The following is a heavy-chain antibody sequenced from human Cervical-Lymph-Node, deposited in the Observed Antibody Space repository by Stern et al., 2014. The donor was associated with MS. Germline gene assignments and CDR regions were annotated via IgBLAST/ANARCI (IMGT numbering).Heavy chain of an antibody. V-gene: IGHV3-30*03. Sequence: VQLVESGGGVVQPGGSLRLSCAASGFTFSTYGMHWVRQAPGKGLEWVAVISYGGDNKYYGDSVRGRFTISRDNSKNTLYLQMNSLRGDDTAVYYCARDSRFLEWTPTGWFDPWGQGTLVTVSS. CDR3: ARDSRFLEWTPTGWFDP. J-gene: IGHJ5*02. D-gene: IGHD3-3*01. CDR1: GFTFSTYG. CDR2: ISYGGDNK.